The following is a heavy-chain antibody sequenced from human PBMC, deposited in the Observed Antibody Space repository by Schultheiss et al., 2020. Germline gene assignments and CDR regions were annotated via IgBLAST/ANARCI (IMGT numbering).Heavy chain of an antibody. CDR1: GGSISSGGYS. CDR2: IYYSGST. D-gene: IGHD5-24*01. Sequence: SQPLSLTCAVSGGSISSGGYSWSWIRQPPGKGLEWIGYIYYSGSTYYNPSLKSRVTISVDTSKNQFSLQLNSVTPEDTAVYYCARDRVEMATIWGWGYYYGMDVWGPGTTVTVSS. V-gene: IGHV4-30-4*01. CDR3: ARDRVEMATIWGWGYYYGMDV. J-gene: IGHJ6*02.